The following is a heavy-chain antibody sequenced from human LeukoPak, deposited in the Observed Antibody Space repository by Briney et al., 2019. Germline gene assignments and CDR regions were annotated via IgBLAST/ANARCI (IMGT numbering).Heavy chain of an antibody. D-gene: IGHD6-19*01. CDR2: IYYSGST. CDR3: AREGDSSGWYFDY. Sequence: PSETLSLTCTVSGGSISSYYWSWIRQPPGKGLEWIGYIYYSGSTNYNPSLKSRATISVDTSKNQLSLKLSSVTAADTAVYYCAREGDSSGWYFDYWGQGTLVTVSS. V-gene: IGHV4-59*01. J-gene: IGHJ4*02. CDR1: GGSISSYY.